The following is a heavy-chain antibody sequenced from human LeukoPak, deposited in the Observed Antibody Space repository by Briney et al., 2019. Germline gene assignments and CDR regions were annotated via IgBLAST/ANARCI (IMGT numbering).Heavy chain of an antibody. J-gene: IGHJ4*02. Sequence: ASVKVSCKASGYTFTSYDFNWVRQATGQRPEWMGWMSPNSGNTGYAQKFQDRVTMTRNTSISTAYMELSSLRSDDTAVYYCARGPPNWGYDYWGPGTLVTVSS. CDR2: MSPNSGNT. CDR3: ARGPPNWGYDY. V-gene: IGHV1-8*01. D-gene: IGHD7-27*01. CDR1: GYTFTSYD.